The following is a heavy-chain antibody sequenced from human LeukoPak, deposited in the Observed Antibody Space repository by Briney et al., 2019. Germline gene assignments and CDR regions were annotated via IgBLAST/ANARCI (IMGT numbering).Heavy chain of an antibody. Sequence: ASVKVSCKASGGTFSSYAISWVRQAPGQGLEWMGGIIPIFGTANYAQKFQGRVTMTRDTSTSTVYMELSSLRSEDTAVYYCARETGVAARVSIDYWGQGTLVTVSS. CDR3: ARETGVAARVSIDY. J-gene: IGHJ4*02. CDR2: IIPIFGTA. V-gene: IGHV1-69*05. CDR1: GGTFSSYA. D-gene: IGHD6-6*01.